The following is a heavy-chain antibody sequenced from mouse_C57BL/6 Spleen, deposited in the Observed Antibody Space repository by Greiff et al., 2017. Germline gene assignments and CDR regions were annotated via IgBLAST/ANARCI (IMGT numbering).Heavy chain of an antibody. CDR2: ISDGGSYT. CDR1: GFTFSSYA. Sequence: EVMLVESGGGLVKPGGSLKLSCAASGFTFSSYAMSWVRQTPEKRLEWVATISDGGSYTYYPDNVKGRFTISRDNAKNNLYLQMSHLKSEDTAMYSCARGGYITTVAPFAYWGQGTLVTVSA. V-gene: IGHV5-4*03. CDR3: ARGGYITTVAPFAY. J-gene: IGHJ3*01. D-gene: IGHD1-1*01.